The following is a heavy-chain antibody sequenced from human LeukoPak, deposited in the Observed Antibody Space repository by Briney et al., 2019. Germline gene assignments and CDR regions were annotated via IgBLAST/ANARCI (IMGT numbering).Heavy chain of an antibody. CDR1: GLTFSTFG. D-gene: IGHD3-9*01. CDR3: AKDRHVYYDILTSYASYFDY. J-gene: IGHJ4*02. V-gene: IGHV3-30*02. Sequence: GGSLRLSCAASGLTFSTFGMHWVRQGPGKGLEWVAFIRYDGNNKLYGDSVKGRFIISRDNSKNTLYLQMNSLRVEDTAVYYCAKDRHVYYDILTSYASYFDYWGQGMLVTVSS. CDR2: IRYDGNNK.